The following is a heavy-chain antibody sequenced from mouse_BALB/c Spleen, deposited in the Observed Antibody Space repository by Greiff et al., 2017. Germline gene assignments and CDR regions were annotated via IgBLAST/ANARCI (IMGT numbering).Heavy chain of an antibody. CDR1: GFSLTSYG. CDR2: IWAGGST. CDR3: ARDGGDYDDDPNYYAMDY. V-gene: IGHV2-9*02. D-gene: IGHD2-4*01. J-gene: IGHJ4*01. Sequence: QVQLQQSGPGLVAPSQSLSITCTVSGFSLTSYGVHWVRQPPGKGLEWLGVIWAGGSTNYNSALMSRLSISKDNSKSQVFLKMNSLQTDDTAMYYCARDGGDYDDDPNYYAMDYWGQGTSVTVSS.